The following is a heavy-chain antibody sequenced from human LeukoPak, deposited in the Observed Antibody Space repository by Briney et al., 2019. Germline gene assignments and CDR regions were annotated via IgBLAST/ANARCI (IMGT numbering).Heavy chain of an antibody. Sequence: PSETLSLTCTVSGGSISSSSYYWGWIRQPPGKGLEWIGSIYYSGNTYYNPSLKSRVTISVDTSKNQFSLKLSSVTAADTAVYYCARRLIGHYTVTIANNWFDPWGQGTLVTVSS. CDR3: ARRLIGHYTVTIANNWFDP. V-gene: IGHV4-39*01. J-gene: IGHJ5*02. CDR2: IYYSGNT. CDR1: GGSISSSSYY. D-gene: IGHD4-17*01.